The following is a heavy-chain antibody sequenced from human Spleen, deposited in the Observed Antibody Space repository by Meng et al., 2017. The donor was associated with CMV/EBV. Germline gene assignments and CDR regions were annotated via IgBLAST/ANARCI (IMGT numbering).Heavy chain of an antibody. CDR1: GGSISSGGYY. J-gene: IGHJ5*02. Sequence: SETLSLTCTVSGGSISSGGYYWSWIRQHPGKGLEWIGYIYYSGSTYYNPSLKSRVTISVDTSKNQFSLKLSSVTAADTAVDYCARVGSSWYWFDPWGQGTLVTVSS. V-gene: IGHV4-31*03. CDR3: ARVGSSWYWFDP. CDR2: IYYSGST. D-gene: IGHD6-13*01.